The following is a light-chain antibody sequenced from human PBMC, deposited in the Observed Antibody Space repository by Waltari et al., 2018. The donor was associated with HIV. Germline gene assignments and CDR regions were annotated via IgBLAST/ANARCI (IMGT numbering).Light chain of an antibody. CDR2: VNSAGSL. CDR1: SGHTTYA. J-gene: IGLJ2*01. V-gene: IGLV4-69*01. Sequence: QVVLTQSPSASASLGASVKITCTLSSGHTTYAIAWHQQQPEKGPRFLMKVNSAGSLTKGDGIPDRFSGSASGPERSLTISSLQSEDEGDYYCQTWGAGIVVFGGGTKLSVL. CDR3: QTWGAGIVV.